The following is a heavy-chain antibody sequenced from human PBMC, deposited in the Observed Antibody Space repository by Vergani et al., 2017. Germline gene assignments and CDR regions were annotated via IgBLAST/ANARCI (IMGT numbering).Heavy chain of an antibody. Sequence: QVQLQESGPGLVKPSQTLSLTCTVSGGSISSGGYYWSWIRQHPGKGLEWIGYIYYSGSTYYNPSLKSRVTISVDTSKNQFSLKLGSVTAADTAVYYCARGLGYCSSTSCYTRGLDAFYYYYYMDVWGKGTTVTVSS. V-gene: IGHV4-31*03. CDR2: IYYSGST. CDR1: GGSISSGGYY. CDR3: ARGLGYCSSTSCYTRGLDAFYYYYYMDV. D-gene: IGHD2-2*02. J-gene: IGHJ6*03.